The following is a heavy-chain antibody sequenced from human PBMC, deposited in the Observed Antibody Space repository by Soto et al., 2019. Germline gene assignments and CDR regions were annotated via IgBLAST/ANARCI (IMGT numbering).Heavy chain of an antibody. CDR1: GFTFSSYS. CDR2: ISSSSSYI. J-gene: IGHJ6*02. Sequence: GVSLRLSCAASGFTFSSYSMNWVRQAPGKGLEWVSSISSSSSYIYYADSVKGRFTISRDNAKNSLYLQMNSLRAEDTAVYYCARQGLRGGNWKYGDTYYYYYGMDVWGQGTTVTVCS. V-gene: IGHV3-21*01. CDR3: ARQGLRGGNWKYGDTYYYYYGMDV. D-gene: IGHD1-7*01.